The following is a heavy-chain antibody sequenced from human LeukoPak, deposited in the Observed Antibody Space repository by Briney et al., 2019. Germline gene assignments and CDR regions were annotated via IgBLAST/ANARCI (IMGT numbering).Heavy chain of an antibody. CDR3: ARRVGSSESSYYFDY. J-gene: IGHJ4*02. V-gene: IGHV3-33*01. CDR2: IWYDGSNR. CDR1: GFTFSSYG. D-gene: IGHD3-22*01. Sequence: GGSLRLSCAASGFTFSSYGMHWVRQAPGKGLEWVAVIWYDGSNRYYADSVKGRFTISRDNSKNTVYLQMNSLRVEDTAVYYCARRVGSSESSYYFDYWGQGTLVTVSS.